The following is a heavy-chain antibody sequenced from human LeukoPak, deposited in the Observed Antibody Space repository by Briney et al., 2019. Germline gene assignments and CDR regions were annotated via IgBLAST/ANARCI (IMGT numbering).Heavy chain of an antibody. Sequence: QPGRSLRLSCAASGFTFSSYGMHWVRHAPGKGLEGVAVIWYDGSNKYYADSVKGRFTISRDNSKNTLYLQMDSLRAEDTAVYYCAVPLLAAANNWGQGTLVTVSS. CDR3: AVPLLAAANN. D-gene: IGHD6-13*01. V-gene: IGHV3-33*01. CDR1: GFTFSSYG. CDR2: IWYDGSNK. J-gene: IGHJ4*02.